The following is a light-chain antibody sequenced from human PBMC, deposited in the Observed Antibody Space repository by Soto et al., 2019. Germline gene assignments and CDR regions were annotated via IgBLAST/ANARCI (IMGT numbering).Light chain of an antibody. V-gene: IGLV3-21*04. CDR3: QVWDSSRDHPV. J-gene: IGLJ3*02. CDR2: YDS. Sequence: SYELTQPPSVSVAPGKTARITCGGNNIGTKSVHWYQQKLGQAPVVVIYYDSDRPSGIPERFSGSNSGNTATLTISTVEAGDEADYYCQVWDSSRDHPVFGGGTTLTVL. CDR1: NIGTKS.